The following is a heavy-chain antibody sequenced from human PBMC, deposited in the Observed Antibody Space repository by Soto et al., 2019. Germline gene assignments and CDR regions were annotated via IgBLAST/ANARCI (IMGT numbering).Heavy chain of an antibody. CDR1: GGSISSGGYS. Sequence: SETLSLTCAVSGGSISSGGYSWSWIRQPPGKGLEWIGYIYHSGSTYYNPSLKSQVTISVDRSKNQFSLKLSSVTAADTAVYYCASFITTSNYFDYWGQGTLVTVSS. CDR3: ASFITTSNYFDY. D-gene: IGHD3-22*01. J-gene: IGHJ4*02. V-gene: IGHV4-30-2*01. CDR2: IYHSGST.